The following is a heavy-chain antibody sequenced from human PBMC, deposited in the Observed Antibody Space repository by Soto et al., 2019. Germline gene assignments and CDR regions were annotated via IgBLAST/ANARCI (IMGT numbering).Heavy chain of an antibody. Sequence: QVQLVQSGAEVRKPGASVKVSCKASGYTLTAYYLHWVRQAPGEGLEWVGWIHPNSGDTNYAQKFQGRVTLTRDTALSTAYMDLKRLNVNDTAIYYCARADCSGGSCYTCDKWGQGTLITVSS. V-gene: IGHV1-2*02. J-gene: IGHJ4*02. D-gene: IGHD2-15*01. CDR3: ARADCSGGSCYTCDK. CDR2: IHPNSGDT. CDR1: GYTLTAYY.